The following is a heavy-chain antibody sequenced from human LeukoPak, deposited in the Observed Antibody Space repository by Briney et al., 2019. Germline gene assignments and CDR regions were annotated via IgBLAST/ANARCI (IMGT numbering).Heavy chain of an antibody. CDR1: GGSISSSSCS. CDR3: ARLLLYCGGDCYPVFSYYYYGMDV. V-gene: IGHV4-39*01. D-gene: IGHD2-21*02. CDR2: IYYSGST. Sequence: KASETLSLTCTVSGGSISSSSCSWGWIRQPPGKGLEWIGSIYYSGSTYYNPSLKSRVTISVDTSKNQFSLKLSSVTAADTAVYYCARLLLYCGGDCYPVFSYYYYGMDVWGQGTTVTVSS. J-gene: IGHJ6*02.